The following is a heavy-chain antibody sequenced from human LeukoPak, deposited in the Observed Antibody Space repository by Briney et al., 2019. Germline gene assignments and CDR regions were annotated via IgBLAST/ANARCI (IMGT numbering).Heavy chain of an antibody. CDR1: GFTVSSNY. CDR3: ARGSYNSGWNLVDY. Sequence: GGSLRLSCAASGFTVSSNYMSWVRQAPGKGLVWVSRISSDGSNTNYADSVKGRFTISRDNAKNTLYLQMNSLRVEDTAVYYCARGSYNSGWNLVDYWGQGTLVTVSS. CDR2: ISSDGSNT. J-gene: IGHJ4*02. D-gene: IGHD6-19*01. V-gene: IGHV3-74*01.